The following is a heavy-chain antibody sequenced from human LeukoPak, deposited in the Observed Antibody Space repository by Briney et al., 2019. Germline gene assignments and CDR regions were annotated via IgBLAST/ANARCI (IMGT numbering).Heavy chain of an antibody. CDR3: ARVHYGSGSLYYYYYMDV. D-gene: IGHD3-10*01. Sequence: KASETLSLTCTVSGGSISSDDYYWSWIRQPPGKGLEWIGYIYYSGSTYYNPPLKSRVTISVDTSKNQFSLKLSSVTAADTAVYYCARVHYGSGSLYYYYYMDVWGKGTTVTVSS. J-gene: IGHJ6*03. V-gene: IGHV4-30-4*08. CDR1: GGSISSDDYY. CDR2: IYYSGST.